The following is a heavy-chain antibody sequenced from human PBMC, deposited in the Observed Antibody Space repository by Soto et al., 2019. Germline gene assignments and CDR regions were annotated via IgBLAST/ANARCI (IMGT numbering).Heavy chain of an antibody. CDR2: IYYSGST. CDR3: ARGVRVTRGGDAFDI. J-gene: IGHJ3*02. V-gene: IGHV4-31*03. CDR1: GGSISSGGYY. D-gene: IGHD3-10*01. Sequence: SETLSLTCTVSGGSISSGGYYWSWIRQHPGKGLEWIGYIYYSGSTYYNPSLKSRVTISVDTSKNQFSLKLSSVTAADTAVYYCARGVRVTRGGDAFDIWGQGTMVTVSS.